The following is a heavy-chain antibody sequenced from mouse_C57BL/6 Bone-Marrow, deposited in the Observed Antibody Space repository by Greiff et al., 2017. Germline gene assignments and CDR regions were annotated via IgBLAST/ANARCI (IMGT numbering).Heavy chain of an antibody. J-gene: IGHJ4*01. Sequence: QVQLQQPGAELVKPGASVKMSCKASGYTFTSYWITWVRQRPGQGLEWIGDIYPGSGSTNYNEKFKSKATLTVDTSSSTDYMQLSSLTSEDSAVYYCAILLLRFYYAMDYWGQGTSVTVSS. CDR2: IYPGSGST. V-gene: IGHV1-55*01. CDR3: AILLLRFYYAMDY. CDR1: GYTFTSYW. D-gene: IGHD1-1*01.